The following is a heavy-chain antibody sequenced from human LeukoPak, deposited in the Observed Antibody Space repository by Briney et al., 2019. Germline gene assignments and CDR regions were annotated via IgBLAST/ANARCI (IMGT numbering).Heavy chain of an antibody. CDR3: ARDVGVHRYFDY. J-gene: IGHJ4*02. V-gene: IGHV3-30*03. Sequence: GGSLRLSCAASGFAFSSYGMHWVRQAPGKGLQWVAVISHDGSNKYYADSVKGRFTISRDNSKNTLYLQMNSLRAEDTAVYYCARDVGVHRYFDYWGQGTLVTVSS. D-gene: IGHD1-1*01. CDR1: GFAFSSYG. CDR2: ISHDGSNK.